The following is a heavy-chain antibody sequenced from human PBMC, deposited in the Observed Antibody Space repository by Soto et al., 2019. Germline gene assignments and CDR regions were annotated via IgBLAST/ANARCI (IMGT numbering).Heavy chain of an antibody. CDR3: ARSIAVAGLDS. Sequence: GDSLILSLPASGFTFSNYAVHWARQAPGKGLEWVAVISFDGNNNKHFVDSVKGRFTISRDNSNNSVYLQMNSLRAEDTALYYCARSIAVAGLDSWGPGTLVTVSS. J-gene: IGHJ4*02. CDR2: ISFDGNNNK. D-gene: IGHD6-19*01. CDR1: GFTFSNYA. V-gene: IGHV3-30*04.